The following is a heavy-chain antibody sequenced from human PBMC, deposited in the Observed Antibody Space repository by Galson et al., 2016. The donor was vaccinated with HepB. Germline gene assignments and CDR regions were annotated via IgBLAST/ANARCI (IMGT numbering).Heavy chain of an antibody. CDR2: IWYDGSNK. CDR1: GFTFSSYG. Sequence: SLRLSCAASGFTFSSYGMHWVRQAPGKGLEWVAVIWYDGSNKYYADSVKGRFTISRDNSKNTLYLQMNSLRAEDTAVYYCAKGTDPYVDYSWFDPWGQGTLVTVSS. CDR3: AKGTDPYVDYSWFDP. J-gene: IGHJ5*02. V-gene: IGHV3-33*06. D-gene: IGHD4-17*01.